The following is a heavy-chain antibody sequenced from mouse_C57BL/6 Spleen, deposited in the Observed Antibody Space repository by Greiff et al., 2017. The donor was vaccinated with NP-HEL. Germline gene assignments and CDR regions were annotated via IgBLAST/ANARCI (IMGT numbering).Heavy chain of an antibody. V-gene: IGHV1-4*01. Sequence: QVQLQQSGAELARPGASVKMSCKASGYTFTSYTMHWVKQRPGQGLEWIGYINPSSGYTKYNQKFKDKATLTADKSSSTAYMQLSSLTSEDSAVYYCARSGYDYERGYYFDYWGQGTTLTVSS. J-gene: IGHJ2*01. CDR2: INPSSGYT. CDR1: GYTFTSYT. CDR3: ARSGYDYERGYYFDY. D-gene: IGHD2-4*01.